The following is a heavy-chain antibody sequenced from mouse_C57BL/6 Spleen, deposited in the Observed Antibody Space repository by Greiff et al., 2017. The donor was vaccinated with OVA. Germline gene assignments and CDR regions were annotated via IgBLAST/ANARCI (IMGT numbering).Heavy chain of an antibody. CDR1: GYAFSSSW. J-gene: IGHJ4*01. CDR2: VYPGDGDT. D-gene: IGHD1-1*01. V-gene: IGHV1-82*01. Sequence: QVQLQQSGPELVKPGASVKISCKASGYAFSSSWMNWVKPRPGKGLEWNGRVYPGDGDTNYNGKFKGKATLTADKSSSTAYMQLSSLTSEDSAVYFCARRVTTDAMDYWGQGTSVTVSS. CDR3: ARRVTTDAMDY.